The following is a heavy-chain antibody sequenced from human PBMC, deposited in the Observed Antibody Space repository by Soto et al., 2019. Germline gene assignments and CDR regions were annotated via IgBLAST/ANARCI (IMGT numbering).Heavy chain of an antibody. V-gene: IGHV1-24*01. D-gene: IGHD6-19*01. CDR1: GYTLTELS. CDR3: ATDNRAVAGEGDFDY. J-gene: IGHJ4*02. CDR2: FDPEDGET. Sequence: ASVKVSCKVSGYTLTELSMHWVRQAPGKGLEWMGGFDPEDGETIYAQKFQGRVTMTEDTPTDTAYMELSSLRSEDTAVYYCATDNRAVAGEGDFDYWGQGTLVTVSS.